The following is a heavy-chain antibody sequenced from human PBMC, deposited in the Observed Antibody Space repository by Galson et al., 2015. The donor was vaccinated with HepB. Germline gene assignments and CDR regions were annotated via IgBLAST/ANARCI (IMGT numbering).Heavy chain of an antibody. Sequence: TLSLTCAVTGDSISSGADSWGWIRQTPGKGLEWIGYIYQIGTNYYNPSLKTRVTISMDRSKNQFSLKLTSATAADTAVYYCVRGSGYSRYFDYWGQGILVTVSS. V-gene: IGHV4-30-2*01. CDR1: GDSISSGADS. D-gene: IGHD3-22*01. J-gene: IGHJ4*02. CDR3: VRGSGYSRYFDY. CDR2: IYQIGTN.